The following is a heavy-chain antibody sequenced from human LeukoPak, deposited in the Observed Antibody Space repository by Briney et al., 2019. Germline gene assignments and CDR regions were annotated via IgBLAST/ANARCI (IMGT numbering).Heavy chain of an antibody. V-gene: IGHV1-46*01. J-gene: IGHJ4*02. Sequence: ASVKVSCKASGYTFTSYYMHWVRQAPGQGLEWMGIINPSGGSTSYAQKFQGRVTMTRDMSTSTVYMELSSLRSEDTAVYYCARDRRHSSGWYPYGPDYWGQGTLATVSS. D-gene: IGHD6-19*01. CDR3: ARDRRHSSGWYPYGPDY. CDR2: INPSGGST. CDR1: GYTFTSYY.